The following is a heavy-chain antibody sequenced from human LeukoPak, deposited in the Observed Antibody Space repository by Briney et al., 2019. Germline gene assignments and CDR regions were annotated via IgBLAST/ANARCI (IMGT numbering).Heavy chain of an antibody. D-gene: IGHD3-22*01. CDR3: ARGVITPSIYGAFDI. CDR2: ISSSGSTI. J-gene: IGHJ3*02. Sequence: PGGSLRLSCAASGFTVRSYEMNWVRQAPGKGLEWVSYISSSGSTIYYADYVKGRFTISRDNAKNSLYLQMNSLRAEDTAVYYCARGVITPSIYGAFDIWGQGTMATVSS. V-gene: IGHV3-48*03. CDR1: GFTVRSYE.